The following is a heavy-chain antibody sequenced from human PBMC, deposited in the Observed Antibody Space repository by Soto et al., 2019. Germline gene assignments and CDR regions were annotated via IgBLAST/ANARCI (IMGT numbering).Heavy chain of an antibody. CDR2: ISYDGSNK. V-gene: IGHV3-30-3*01. D-gene: IGHD6-19*01. CDR1: GFTFSSYA. Sequence: QVQLVESGGGVVQPGRSLRLSCAASGFTFSSYAMHWVRQAPGKGLEWVAVISYDGSNKYYADSVKGRFTISRDNSKNTLYLQMNSLRAEDTAVYYCARAGSFGWLYGRYYYYGMDVW. CDR3: ARAGSFGWLYGRYYYYGMDV. J-gene: IGHJ6*01.